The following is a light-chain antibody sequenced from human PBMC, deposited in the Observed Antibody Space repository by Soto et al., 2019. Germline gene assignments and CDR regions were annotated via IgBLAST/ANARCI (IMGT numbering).Light chain of an antibody. J-gene: IGKJ5*01. CDR2: DAS. V-gene: IGKV3-11*01. CDR1: QSVSTY. Sequence: EIVLTQSPGTLSLSPWESATLSCRASQSVSTYLAWYQQKPGQAPRLLIYDASNRVTGIPARFRGSGSGTDFTLTISSLEPDDFAVYYCQQRSNWQITFGQGTRLEIK. CDR3: QQRSNWQIT.